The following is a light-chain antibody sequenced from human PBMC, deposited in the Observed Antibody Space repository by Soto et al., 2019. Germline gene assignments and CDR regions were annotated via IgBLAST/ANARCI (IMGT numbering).Light chain of an antibody. V-gene: IGLV2-14*01. CDR1: SSDVGGYNY. Sequence: QSALTQPASVSGSPGQSITISCTGTSSDVGGYNYVSWYQQHPGKAPKLMIYEVSNRPSGVSNRFSGSKSGNTASLTISGLQAEDEADYYCSSYTSSSLWVFGTGTKVTAL. CDR2: EVS. J-gene: IGLJ1*01. CDR3: SSYTSSSLWV.